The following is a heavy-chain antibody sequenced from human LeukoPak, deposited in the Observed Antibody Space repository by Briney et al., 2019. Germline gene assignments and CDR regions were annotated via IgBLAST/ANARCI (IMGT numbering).Heavy chain of an antibody. CDR3: VRGPRITIFGVVHRGYYFDF. CDR2: INPNSGGK. D-gene: IGHD3-3*01. J-gene: IGHJ4*02. Sequence: GVSVRVSCKTSGYTFTDYFIHWVRQAPGQGLEWMGWINPNSGGKTYAQKFQGRVAMTRDTSISTAYMELSGLKSDDTAVYYCVRGPRITIFGVVHRGYYFDFWGQGTLVTVSS. V-gene: IGHV1-2*02. CDR1: GYTFTDYF.